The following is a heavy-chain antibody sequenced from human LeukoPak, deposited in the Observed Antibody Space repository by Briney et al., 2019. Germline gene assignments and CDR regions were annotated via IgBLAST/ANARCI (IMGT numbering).Heavy chain of an antibody. CDR1: GFTFSSYS. CDR2: ISSSSSYI. Sequence: PGGSLRLSCAASGFTFSSYSMNWVRQAPGKGLEWVSSISSSSSYIYYADSVKGRFTISRDNAKNSLYLQMNSLRAEDTAVYYCARDRSAIFGVGHDYWGQGTLVTVSS. CDR3: ARDRSAIFGVGHDY. J-gene: IGHJ4*02. D-gene: IGHD3-3*01. V-gene: IGHV3-21*01.